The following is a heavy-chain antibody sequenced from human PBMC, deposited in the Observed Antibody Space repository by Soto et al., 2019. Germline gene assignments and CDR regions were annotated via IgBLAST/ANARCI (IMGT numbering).Heavy chain of an antibody. J-gene: IGHJ3*02. D-gene: IGHD2-2*01. CDR3: ARLYCSSTSCYSVGAFDI. Sequence: GGSLRLSCAASGFTFSSYGMHWVRQAPGKGLEWVALIWFDGSDKYYTDSVKGRFTISRDNSKSTLYLQMNSLRAEDTAVYYCARLYCSSTSCYSVGAFDIRGQGTMVTVSS. CDR1: GFTFSSYG. CDR2: IWFDGSDK. V-gene: IGHV3-33*01.